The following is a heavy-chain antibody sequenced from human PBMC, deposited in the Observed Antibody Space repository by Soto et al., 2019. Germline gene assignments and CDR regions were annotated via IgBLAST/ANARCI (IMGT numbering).Heavy chain of an antibody. V-gene: IGHV4-34*01. Sequence: SETLSLTCAVYGGSFSGYYWSWIRQTPGKGLEWIGEINHSGSTNYNPSLKSRVTISVDTSKNQFSLKLSSVTAADTAVYYCARGVAMKIVVHWEAYDKYYFDSWGQGSLVTVSS. J-gene: IGHJ4*02. CDR1: GGSFSGYY. CDR2: INHSGST. D-gene: IGHD3-22*01. CDR3: ARGVAMKIVVHWEAYDKYYFDS.